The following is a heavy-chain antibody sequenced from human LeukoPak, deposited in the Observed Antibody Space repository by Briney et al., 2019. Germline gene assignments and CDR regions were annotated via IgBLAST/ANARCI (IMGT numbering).Heavy chain of an antibody. J-gene: IGHJ4*02. D-gene: IGHD3-16*01. Sequence: SETLSLTCTVSGGSISSTSYFWGWIRQPAGKGLEWIGSIYYSGTTYYNPSLKSRVTISADTSKNQFSLKLTSVTAADTAVYYCARRXXXXXPXAYYXDFWGQGTL. CDR2: IYYSGTT. CDR1: GGSISSTSYF. CDR3: ARRXXXXXPXAYYXDF. V-gene: IGHV4-39*01.